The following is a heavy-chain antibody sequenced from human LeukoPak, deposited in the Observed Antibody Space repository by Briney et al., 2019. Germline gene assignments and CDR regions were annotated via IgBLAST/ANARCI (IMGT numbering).Heavy chain of an antibody. V-gene: IGHV4-61*02. CDR1: GGSISSSSYY. CDR2: IYTSGST. D-gene: IGHD5-18*01. CDR3: ARDYSYSYGLEYFDY. Sequence: SSETLSLTCTVSGGSISSSSYYWSWIRQPAGKGLEWIGRIYTSGSTYYNPSLKSRVTISVDTSKNQFSLKLTSVTAADTAVYYCARDYSYSYGLEYFDYWGQGTLVTVSS. J-gene: IGHJ4*02.